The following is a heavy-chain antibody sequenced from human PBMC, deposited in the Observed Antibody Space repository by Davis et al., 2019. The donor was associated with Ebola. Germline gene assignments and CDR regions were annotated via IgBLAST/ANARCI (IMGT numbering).Heavy chain of an antibody. CDR2: IYYNGRT. V-gene: IGHV4-39*07. CDR3: ARLSGLFSSSSGALYFDL. CDR1: GGSISSGTYY. Sequence: SETLSLTCSVSGGSISSGTYYWGWVRQPPGKGLEWIGSIYYNGRTYYSSSLEGRVTISRDTSKNQFSLKLRSVTAADTAVYFCARLSGLFSSSSGALYFDLWGRGTLVSVSS. D-gene: IGHD6-6*01. J-gene: IGHJ2*01.